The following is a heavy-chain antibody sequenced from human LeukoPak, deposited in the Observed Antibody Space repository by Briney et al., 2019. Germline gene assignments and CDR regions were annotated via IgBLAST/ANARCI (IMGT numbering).Heavy chain of an antibody. V-gene: IGHV3-66*01. J-gene: IGHJ4*02. D-gene: IGHD3-10*01. CDR2: IYSGGST. CDR1: GFTFSRNY. Sequence: GGSLRLSCAASGFTFSRNYMRWVRQAPGKGGEWVSVIYSGGSTYYTDSVKGRFTISRDNSNTTLYLQMNSLRAADTAVYYCARDRPITMVRRVTHYFDYWGQGTLLTVSS. CDR3: ARDRPITMVRRVTHYFDY.